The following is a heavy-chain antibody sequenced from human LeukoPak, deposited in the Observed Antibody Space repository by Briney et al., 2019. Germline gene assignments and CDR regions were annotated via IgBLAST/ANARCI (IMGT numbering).Heavy chain of an antibody. Sequence: ASVKVSCKVSGYTLTELSMHWVRQAPGKGLEWMGGCDPEDGETIYAQKFQGRVTMTEDTSTDTAYMELSSLRSEDTAVYYCATGSAYSSGWLDYFDYWGQGTLVTVSS. J-gene: IGHJ4*02. D-gene: IGHD6-19*01. CDR1: GYTLTELS. V-gene: IGHV1-24*01. CDR2: CDPEDGET. CDR3: ATGSAYSSGWLDYFDY.